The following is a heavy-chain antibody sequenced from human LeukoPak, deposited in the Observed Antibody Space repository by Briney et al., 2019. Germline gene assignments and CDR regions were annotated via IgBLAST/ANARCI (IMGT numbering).Heavy chain of an antibody. J-gene: IGHJ4*02. CDR1: GYTFTSYG. Sequence: ASVKVSCKASGYTFTSYGISWVRQAPGQGLEWMGWISAYNGNTNYAQKLQGRVTMTTDTSTSTVYMELSSLRSEDTAVYYCARGTRGIPTEPDYWGQGTLVTVSS. CDR2: ISAYNGNT. D-gene: IGHD3-3*01. V-gene: IGHV1-18*01. CDR3: ARGTRGIPTEPDY.